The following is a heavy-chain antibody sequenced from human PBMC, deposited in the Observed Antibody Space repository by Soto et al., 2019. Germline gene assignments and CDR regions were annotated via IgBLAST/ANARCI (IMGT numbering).Heavy chain of an antibody. D-gene: IGHD4-17*01. CDR1: GFTFSDDY. CDR3: VRSRWLYAIDH. CDR2: ISSSLTYA. Sequence: QVQLVESGGGLVKPGGSLRLSCAASGFTFSDDYMGWIRQAPGKGLEWVSFISSSLTYAKHTDSVKGRFTISRDNAKDSLFLQMNSLRAEDTAVYYCVRSRWLYAIDHWGHGILVTVSS. J-gene: IGHJ4*01. V-gene: IGHV3-11*05.